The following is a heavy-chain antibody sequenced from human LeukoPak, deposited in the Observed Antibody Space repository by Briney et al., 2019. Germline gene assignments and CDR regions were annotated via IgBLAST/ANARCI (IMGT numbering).Heavy chain of an antibody. V-gene: IGHV4-38-2*01. J-gene: IGHJ4*02. Sequence: SETLSLTCAVSGYSISSGYCWGWIRQPPGKGLEWIGSIYHSGSTYYNPSLKSRVTISVDTSKNQFSLKLSSVTAADTAVYYCARSGRPLRYWGQGTLVTVSS. D-gene: IGHD1-26*01. CDR1: GYSISSGYC. CDR3: ARSGRPLRY. CDR2: IYHSGST.